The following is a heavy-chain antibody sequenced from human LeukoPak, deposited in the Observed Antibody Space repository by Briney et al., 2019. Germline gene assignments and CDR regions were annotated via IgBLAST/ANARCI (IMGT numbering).Heavy chain of an antibody. Sequence: SETLSLTCTVSGGSISSYYWSWIRQTPGKGLEWIAYIHYSGSTNYNPSLKSRVTISMDTSKSQFSLKLTSVTAADTAVYYCARFSGSTWGFDLWGQGTLVTVSS. CDR3: ARFSGSTWGFDL. CDR2: IHYSGST. J-gene: IGHJ4*02. D-gene: IGHD6-13*01. CDR1: GGSISSYY. V-gene: IGHV4-59*08.